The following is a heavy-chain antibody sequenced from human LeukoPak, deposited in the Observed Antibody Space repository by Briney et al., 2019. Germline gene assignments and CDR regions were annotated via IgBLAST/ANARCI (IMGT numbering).Heavy chain of an antibody. CDR3: ARDAVTMVRGVNY. Sequence: PGGTLRLSCAASGFTFSDYYMSWIRQAPGKGLEWVSYISSSGSTIYYADSVKGRFTISRDNAKNSLYLQMNSLRAEDTAVYYCARDAVTMVRGVNYWGQGTLVTVSS. CDR1: GFTFSDYY. V-gene: IGHV3-11*01. CDR2: ISSSGSTI. D-gene: IGHD3-10*01. J-gene: IGHJ4*02.